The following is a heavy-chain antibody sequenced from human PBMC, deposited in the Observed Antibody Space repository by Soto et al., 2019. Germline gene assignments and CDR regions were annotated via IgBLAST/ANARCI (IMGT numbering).Heavy chain of an antibody. CDR1: GFTFSSYA. V-gene: IGHV3-23*01. CDR3: AKAAYYYGSGSYYNVPYYYGMDV. D-gene: IGHD3-10*01. CDR2: ISGSGGST. Sequence: GGSLRLSCAASGFTFSSYAMSWVRQAPGKGLEWVSGISGSGGSTYYADSVKGRFTISRDNSKNTLYLQMNSLRAEDTAVYYCAKAAYYYGSGSYYNVPYYYGMDVWGQGTTVTVSS. J-gene: IGHJ6*02.